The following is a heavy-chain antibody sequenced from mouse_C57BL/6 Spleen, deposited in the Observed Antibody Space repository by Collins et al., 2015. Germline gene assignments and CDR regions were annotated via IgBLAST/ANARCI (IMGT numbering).Heavy chain of an antibody. J-gene: IGHJ2*01. Sequence: QVQLQQPGADLVKPGASVKLSCKASGYTFTNYWMQWVKERPGQGLEWIGEIDPSDRYTNYNQKFLGKATLTVDTSSSTAYMQLSSLTSEDSAVYYCARWGFDYWGQGTTLTVSS. CDR1: GYTFTNYW. CDR3: ARWGFDY. V-gene: IGHV1-50*01. CDR2: IDPSDRYT.